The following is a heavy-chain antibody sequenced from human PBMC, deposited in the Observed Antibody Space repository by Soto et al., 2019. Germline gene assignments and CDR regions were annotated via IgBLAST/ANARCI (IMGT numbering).Heavy chain of an antibody. V-gene: IGHV1-18*01. J-gene: IGHJ4*02. D-gene: IGHD6-13*01. CDR2: IIAYSGNT. Sequence: ASVTVSCKGSVYTFATYGSSWVRQAPGQGLEWMGWIIAYSGNTNYGQKLQGRVTMTTDTATSTAYMELRSLRTDDTAVYYCARVPQQLSPVDYWGQGTLVTVSA. CDR1: VYTFATYG. CDR3: ARVPQQLSPVDY.